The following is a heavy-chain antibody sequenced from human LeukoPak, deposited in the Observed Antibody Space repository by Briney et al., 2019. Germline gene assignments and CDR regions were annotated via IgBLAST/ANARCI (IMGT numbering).Heavy chain of an antibody. D-gene: IGHD6-19*01. J-gene: IGHJ4*02. V-gene: IGHV3-21*01. CDR2: ISSSSSYI. Sequence: KPGGSLRLSCAASGFTFSSYSMNWVRQAPGKGLEWVSSISSSSSYIYYADSVKGRFTISRDNAKNSLYLQMNSLRAEDTAVYYCARAKKIIAVAGAFDYWGQGTLVTVSS. CDR1: GFTFSSYS. CDR3: ARAKKIIAVAGAFDY.